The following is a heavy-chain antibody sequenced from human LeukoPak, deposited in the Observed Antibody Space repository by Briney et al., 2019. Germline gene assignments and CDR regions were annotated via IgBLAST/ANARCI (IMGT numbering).Heavy chain of an antibody. D-gene: IGHD5-18*01. CDR1: GGSISSSSYY. Sequence: KPSETLSLTCTVSGGSISSSSYYWGWIRQPPGKGLEWIGSIYYSGSTYYNPSLKSRVTISVDTSKNQFSLKLSSVTAADTAVYYCARDLPGYSYDAFDIWGQGTMVTVSS. J-gene: IGHJ3*02. CDR3: ARDLPGYSYDAFDI. V-gene: IGHV4-39*07. CDR2: IYYSGST.